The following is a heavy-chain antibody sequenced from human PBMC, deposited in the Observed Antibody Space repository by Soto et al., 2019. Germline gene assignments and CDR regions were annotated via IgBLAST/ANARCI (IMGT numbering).Heavy chain of an antibody. CDR2: IDPSDSYT. J-gene: IGHJ4*02. D-gene: IGHD6-19*01. Sequence: GESLKISCKGSGYSLTSYWISWVRQMPGKGLEWMGRIDPSDSYTNYSPSFQGHVTISADKSISTAYLQWSSLKASDTAMYYCARHDTDIAVAHGYQYHFDYWGQGTLVTVS. CDR1: GYSLTSYW. V-gene: IGHV5-10-1*01. CDR3: ARHDTDIAVAHGYQYHFDY.